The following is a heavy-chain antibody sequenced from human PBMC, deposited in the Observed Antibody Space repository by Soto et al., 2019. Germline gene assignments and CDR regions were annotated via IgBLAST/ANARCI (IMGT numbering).Heavy chain of an antibody. V-gene: IGHV4-30-2*01. Sequence: PSETLSLTCAVSGGSISSGGYSWSWIRQPPGKGLEWIGYIYHSGSTYYNPSLKSRVTISVDRSKNQFSLKLSSVTAADTAVYYCARLDSGSYYYFDYWGQGTLVTVSS. J-gene: IGHJ4*02. CDR3: ARLDSGSYYYFDY. CDR1: GGSISSGGYS. CDR2: IYHSGST. D-gene: IGHD1-26*01.